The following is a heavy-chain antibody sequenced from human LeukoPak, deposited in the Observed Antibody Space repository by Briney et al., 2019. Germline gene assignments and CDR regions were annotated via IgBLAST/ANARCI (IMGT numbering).Heavy chain of an antibody. J-gene: IGHJ4*02. CDR1: GFTQNA. CDR3: ARWGTPYSSSPPFDY. Sequence: SGGSLRLSCEASGFTQNAMGWVRQAPGKGLEWVASISRSGGNSHYADSVKGRFTISRDNAKNSLYLQMNSLRAEDTAVYYCARWGTPYSSSPPFDYWGQGTLVTVSS. D-gene: IGHD6-6*01. V-gene: IGHV3-20*04. CDR2: ISRSGGNS.